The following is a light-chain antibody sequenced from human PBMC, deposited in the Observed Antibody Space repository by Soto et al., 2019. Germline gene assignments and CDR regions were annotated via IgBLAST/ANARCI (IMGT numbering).Light chain of an antibody. CDR2: AAS. CDR1: ESISRF. V-gene: IGKV1-39*01. Sequence: DIQMTQSPSSLSASVGDRVTITCRASESISRFLNWYQQKPGKAPKLLIYAASTLQSGVPSRFSGSGSGTDFTLTISSVQPEDSATYYCQQRSSTPLTFGGGTKVDIK. J-gene: IGKJ4*01. CDR3: QQRSSTPLT.